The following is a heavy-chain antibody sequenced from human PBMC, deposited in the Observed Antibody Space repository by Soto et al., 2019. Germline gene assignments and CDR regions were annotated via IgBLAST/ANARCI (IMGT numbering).Heavy chain of an antibody. V-gene: IGHV3-48*03. D-gene: IGHD3-16*02. J-gene: IGHJ5*02. CDR3: ARGLELGGVIALNWFDP. Sequence: EVQLVESGGGLVQPGGSLRLSCAASGFTFSSYEMNWVRQAPGKGLEWVSYISSSGSTIYYADSVKGRFTISRDNAKNSLYLQMNSLRAEDTAVYYCARGLELGGVIALNWFDPWGQGTLVTVSS. CDR2: ISSSGSTI. CDR1: GFTFSSYE.